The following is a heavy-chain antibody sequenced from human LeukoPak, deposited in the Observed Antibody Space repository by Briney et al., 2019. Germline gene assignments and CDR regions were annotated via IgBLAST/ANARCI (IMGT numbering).Heavy chain of an antibody. CDR2: ISGSSDTT. CDR3: VKSGTFFLYYFDS. Sequence: PGGSLRLSCTASGFTFSNYAVSWVRQAPGKGLERISGISGSSDTTYYADAVKGRFTISRDNSKNTLFLQMSSLRAEDTAVYYCVKSGTFFLYYFDSWGQGTQLTVSS. CDR1: GFTFSNYA. J-gene: IGHJ4*02. D-gene: IGHD1-26*01. V-gene: IGHV3-23*01.